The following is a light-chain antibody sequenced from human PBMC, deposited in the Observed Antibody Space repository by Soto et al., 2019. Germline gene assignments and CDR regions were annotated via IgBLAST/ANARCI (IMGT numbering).Light chain of an antibody. CDR3: CSYVGATTDV. CDR2: EVS. CDR1: SDDNINYNF. J-gene: IGLJ1*01. Sequence: QSVLTQPASVSGSPGQSITISCTGTSDDNINYNFVSWYQLHPGKAPTLMIYEVSNRPSGVSGRFSGSKSGSTASLTISGLQAEDEADYYCCSYVGATTDVFGTGTKVTVL. V-gene: IGLV2-23*02.